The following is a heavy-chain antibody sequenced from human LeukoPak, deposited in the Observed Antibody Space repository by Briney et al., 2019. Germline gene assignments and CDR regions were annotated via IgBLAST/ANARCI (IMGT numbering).Heavy chain of an antibody. CDR1: GFTFSSYA. CDR3: ARVPSHDSSGYHCDY. Sequence: GRSLRLSCAASGFTFSSYAMHWVRQASGKGLEWVAVISYDGSNKYYADSVKGRFTISRDNSKNTLYLQMNSLRAEDTAVYYCARVPSHDSSGYHCDYWGQGTLVTVSS. D-gene: IGHD3-22*01. J-gene: IGHJ4*02. CDR2: ISYDGSNK. V-gene: IGHV3-30-3*01.